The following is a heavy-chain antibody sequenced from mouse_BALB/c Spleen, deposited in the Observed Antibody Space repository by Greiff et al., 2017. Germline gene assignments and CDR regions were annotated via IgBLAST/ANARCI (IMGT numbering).Heavy chain of an antibody. J-gene: IGHJ1*01. CDR2: ISYSGST. Sequence: EVQLQESGPGLVKPSQSLSLTCTVTGYSITSDYAWNWIRQFPGNKLEWMGYISYSGSTSYNPSLKSRISITRDTSKNQFFLQLNSVTTEDTATYYCVGYWYFDVWGAGTTVTVSS. CDR1: GYSITSDYA. CDR3: VGYWYFDV. V-gene: IGHV3-2*02.